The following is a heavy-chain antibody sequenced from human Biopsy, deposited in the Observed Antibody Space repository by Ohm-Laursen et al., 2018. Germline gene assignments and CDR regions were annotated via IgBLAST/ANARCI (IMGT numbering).Heavy chain of an antibody. J-gene: IGHJ1*01. Sequence: SHTLSLTCTVSGGSFTGHYWSWIRQPPGKGLEWIGHISYTGYTSYKSSLKSRVTISLDTSRNHFSLRLTSLAAADTAVYYCARGSNEYGGLYFPHWGQGTLVTVSS. CDR2: ISYTGYT. CDR3: ARGSNEYGGLYFPH. D-gene: IGHD4-23*01. CDR1: GGSFTGHY. V-gene: IGHV4-59*11.